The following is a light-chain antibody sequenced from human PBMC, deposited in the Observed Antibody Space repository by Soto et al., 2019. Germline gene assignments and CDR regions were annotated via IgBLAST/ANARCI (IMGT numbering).Light chain of an antibody. CDR1: QSVSSNY. CDR2: GAS. Sequence: EIVLTQSPGTLSLSPGERATLSCRASQSVSSNYLAWYQQKPGQAPRLLIYGASSRATGIPDRFSGRGSGTDFTLSISRLEPADVAVYYCQQYCSSPYTFGQGTKLEIK. V-gene: IGKV3-20*01. J-gene: IGKJ2*01. CDR3: QQYCSSPYT.